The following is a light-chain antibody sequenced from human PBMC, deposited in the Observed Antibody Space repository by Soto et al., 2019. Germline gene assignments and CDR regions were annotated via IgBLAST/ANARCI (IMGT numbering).Light chain of an antibody. V-gene: IGKV1-5*01. CDR3: QQYNSYST. CDR1: QSISSW. CDR2: DAS. J-gene: IGKJ1*01. Sequence: DIQMTQSPSTLSASVGDRVTITCRASQSISSWLAWYQQKPGKAPKLLIYDASSLESGVPSRLSGSAAGTEFTLTISSLQPDDFATYYCQQYNSYSTFGQGTKVDIK.